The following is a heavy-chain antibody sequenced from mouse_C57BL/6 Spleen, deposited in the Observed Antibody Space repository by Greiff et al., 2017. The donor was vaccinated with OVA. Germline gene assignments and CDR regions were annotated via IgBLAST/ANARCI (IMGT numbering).Heavy chain of an antibody. V-gene: IGHV1-82*01. Sequence: VQLQQSGPELVKPGASVKISCKASGYAFSSSWMNWVKQRPGKGLEWIGRIYPGDGDTNYNGKFKGKATLTADKSSSTASMQLSSLTSEYSAVYFCARGDGDYFDYWGQGTTLTVSS. CDR1: GYAFSSSW. CDR3: ARGDGDYFDY. J-gene: IGHJ2*01. CDR2: IYPGDGDT.